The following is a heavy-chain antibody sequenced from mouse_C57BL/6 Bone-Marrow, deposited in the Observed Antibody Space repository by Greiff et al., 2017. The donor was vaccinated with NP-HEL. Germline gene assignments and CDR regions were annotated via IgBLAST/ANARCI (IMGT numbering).Heavy chain of an antibody. CDR2: IYPGDGDT. Sequence: VQLQQSGAELVKPGASVKISCKASGYAFSSYWMNWVKQRPGKGLEWIGQIYPGDGDTNYNGKFKGKATLTADKSSSTAYMQLSSLTSEDSAVYFCARRETFYYFDYWGQGTTLTVSS. CDR1: GYAFSSYW. J-gene: IGHJ2*01. CDR3: ARRETFYYFDY. V-gene: IGHV1-80*01.